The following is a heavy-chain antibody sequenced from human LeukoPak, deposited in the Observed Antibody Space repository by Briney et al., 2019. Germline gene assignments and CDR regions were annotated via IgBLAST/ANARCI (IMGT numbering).Heavy chain of an antibody. CDR2: INHSGST. CDR3: ASQSGAAASSDY. D-gene: IGHD6-13*01. V-gene: IGHV4-34*01. Sequence: SETLSLTCAVYGGSFSGYYWSLIRQPPGKGLEWIGEINHSGSTNYNPSLKSRVTISVDTSKNQFSLKLSSVTAADTAVYYCASQSGAAASSDYWGQGTLVTVSS. CDR1: GGSFSGYY. J-gene: IGHJ4*02.